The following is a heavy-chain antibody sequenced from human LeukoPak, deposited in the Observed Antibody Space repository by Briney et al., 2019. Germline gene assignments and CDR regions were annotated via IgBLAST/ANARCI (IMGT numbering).Heavy chain of an antibody. V-gene: IGHV1-18*01. CDR2: IGAYNGNT. D-gene: IGHD3-10*01. CDR1: GYTFTSYG. Sequence: ASVKVSCKASGYTFTSYGISWVRQAPGQGLEWMGWIGAYNGNTNYAQKLQGRVTMTTDTSTSTAYMELRSLRSDDTAVYYCARDRNITMVRGVKYYYYYYGMDVWGQGTTVTVSS. J-gene: IGHJ6*02. CDR3: ARDRNITMVRGVKYYYYYYGMDV.